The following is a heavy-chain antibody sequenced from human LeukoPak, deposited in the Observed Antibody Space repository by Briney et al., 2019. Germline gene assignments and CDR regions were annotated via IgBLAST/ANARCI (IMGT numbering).Heavy chain of an antibody. J-gene: IGHJ4*02. CDR1: VFTLGNAW. CDR3: TTHEFASRDLTWELTTFDY. Sequence: PGRPLTLSCLASVFTLGNAWMSWVRHAPGKGLEWVGRIKSKTEGGTTDYAAPVKGRFTIARDDSKNTLYLQMNSLKAEDTAVYYCTTHEFASRDLTWELTTFDYWGQGTLVSVSS. D-gene: IGHD1-26*01. V-gene: IGHV3-15*01. CDR2: IKSKTEGGTT.